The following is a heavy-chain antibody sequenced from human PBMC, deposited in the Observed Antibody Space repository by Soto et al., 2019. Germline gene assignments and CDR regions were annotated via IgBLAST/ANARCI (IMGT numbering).Heavy chain of an antibody. CDR2: INSDGSST. CDR3: ARGGFWSGFYYYYYMDV. V-gene: IGHV3-74*01. Sequence: EVQLVESGGGLVQPGGSLRLSCAASGFTFSSYWMHWVRQAPGKGLVWVSRINSDGSSTSYADSVKGRFTISRDNAKNTLYLQMNSLRAEDTAVYYCARGGFWSGFYYYYYMDVWGKGTTVTVSS. CDR1: GFTFSSYW. D-gene: IGHD3-3*01. J-gene: IGHJ6*03.